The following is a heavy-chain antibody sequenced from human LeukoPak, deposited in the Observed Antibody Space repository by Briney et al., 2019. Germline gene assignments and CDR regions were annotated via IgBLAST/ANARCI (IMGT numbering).Heavy chain of an antibody. D-gene: IGHD2-2*01. CDR1: GGTFSSYT. V-gene: IGHV1-69*04. J-gene: IGHJ3*02. CDR2: IIPILGIA. CDR3: ARDLWDIVVVPAAEI. Sequence: SVKVSCKASGGTFSSYTISWVRQAPGQGLEWMGRIIPILGIANYAQKFQGRVTITADKSTSTAYMELSSLRSEDTAVYYCARDLWDIVVVPAAEIWGQGAMVTVSS.